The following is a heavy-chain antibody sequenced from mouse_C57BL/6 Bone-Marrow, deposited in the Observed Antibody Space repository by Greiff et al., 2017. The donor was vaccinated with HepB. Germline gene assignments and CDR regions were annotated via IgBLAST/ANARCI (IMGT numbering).Heavy chain of an antibody. CDR1: GYTFTSYD. J-gene: IGHJ1*03. V-gene: IGHV1-85*01. D-gene: IGHD1-1*01. CDR2: IYPRDGST. Sequence: VQLVESGPELVKPGASVKLSCKASGYTFTSYDINWVKQRPGQGLEWIGWIYPRDGSTKYNEKFKGKATLTVDTSSSTAYMELHSLTSEDSAVYFCEGITTVGGGYFDVWGTGTTVTVSS. CDR3: EGITTVGGGYFDV.